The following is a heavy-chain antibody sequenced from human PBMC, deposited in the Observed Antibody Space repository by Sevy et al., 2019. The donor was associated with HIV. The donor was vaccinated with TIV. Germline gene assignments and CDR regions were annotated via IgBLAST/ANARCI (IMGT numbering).Heavy chain of an antibody. V-gene: IGHV3-23*01. D-gene: IGHD3-22*01. CDR3: AGGRFDSTGSFDAFDI. Sequence: GGSLRLSCAASGITFSGYAMNWVRQAPGKGLDWVSTIYGSAGVTYYADSVKGRFTISRDNSKNTLFLQMNNLRAEDTAVYYWAGGRFDSTGSFDAFDIWGRGTLVTVSS. CDR1: GITFSGYA. J-gene: IGHJ3*02. CDR2: IYGSAGVT.